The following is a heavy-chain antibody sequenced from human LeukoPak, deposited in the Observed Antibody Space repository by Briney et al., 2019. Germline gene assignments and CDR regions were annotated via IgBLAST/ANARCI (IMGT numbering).Heavy chain of an antibody. D-gene: IGHD6-19*01. J-gene: IGHJ4*02. CDR3: ARYDVGWYYFDY. Sequence: SETLSLTCTVSGGPINSSDYYWGWIRQPPGKGLEWIGNIYYSGTTYYNPSLKSRVTISVDTSRNQVSLKLSSVTAADTAVYYCARYDVGWYYFDYWGQGTLVTVSS. CDR1: GGPINSSDYY. V-gene: IGHV4-39*07. CDR2: IYYSGTT.